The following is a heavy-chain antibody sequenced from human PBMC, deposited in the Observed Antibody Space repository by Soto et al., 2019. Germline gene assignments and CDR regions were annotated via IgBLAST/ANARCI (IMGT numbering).Heavy chain of an antibody. CDR2: IFPADSEI. CDR3: ARPLYPGYCTDGACYSYDY. D-gene: IGHD2-8*01. V-gene: IGHV5-51*01. Sequence: GESLKISCQSFRYTFTAYWIAWVRQMPGKGLEWMGIIFPADSEIRYSPSFRGHVTISADKSISTAYLQWSSLEASDTAMYYCARPLYPGYCTDGACYSYDYWGQGTPVTVSS. J-gene: IGHJ4*02. CDR1: RYTFTAYW.